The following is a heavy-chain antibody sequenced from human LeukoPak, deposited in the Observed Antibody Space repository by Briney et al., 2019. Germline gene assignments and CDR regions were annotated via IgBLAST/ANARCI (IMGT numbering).Heavy chain of an antibody. Sequence: SETLSLTCTVSGHSISSAYYWGWIRQPPGKGLEWIGNMYHSGNTYYNPSLKSRVTISVDTSKNQFSLRLSSVTAADTAVYYCARVPATTVTYFDYWGQGTLVTVSS. CDR1: GHSISSAYY. V-gene: IGHV4-38-2*02. D-gene: IGHD4-17*01. J-gene: IGHJ4*02. CDR3: ARVPATTVTYFDY. CDR2: MYHSGNT.